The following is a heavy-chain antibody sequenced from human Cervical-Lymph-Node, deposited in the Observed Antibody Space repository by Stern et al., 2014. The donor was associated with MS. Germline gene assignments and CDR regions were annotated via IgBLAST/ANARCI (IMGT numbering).Heavy chain of an antibody. D-gene: IGHD2-15*01. V-gene: IGHV1-69*01. CDR3: ARASLVVVVAATPEYYYGMDV. J-gene: IGHJ6*02. CDR1: GGTFSSYG. Sequence: VQLLQSGAEVKKPGSSVKVSCKASGGTFSSYGISWVRQAPGQGLEWMGGIVPMLGTANYAQKFQGRVTISADESTSTAYMELSSLRSEDTAVYYCARASLVVVVAATPEYYYGMDVWGQGTTVTVSS. CDR2: IVPMLGTA.